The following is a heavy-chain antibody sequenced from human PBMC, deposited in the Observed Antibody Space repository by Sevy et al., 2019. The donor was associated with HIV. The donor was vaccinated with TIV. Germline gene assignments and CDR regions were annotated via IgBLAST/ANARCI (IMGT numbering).Heavy chain of an antibody. D-gene: IGHD3-22*01. CDR3: ASTDYYDSSGSPFDY. J-gene: IGHJ4*02. CDR1: GYTFTSYG. Sequence: ASVKVSCKASGYTFTSYGISWVRQAPGQGLEWMGWISAYNGNTNYAQKLQGRVTMTTDTSTSTAYMELRSLRSDDTAMYYCASTDYYDSSGSPFDYWGQGTLVTVSS. CDR2: ISAYNGNT. V-gene: IGHV1-18*04.